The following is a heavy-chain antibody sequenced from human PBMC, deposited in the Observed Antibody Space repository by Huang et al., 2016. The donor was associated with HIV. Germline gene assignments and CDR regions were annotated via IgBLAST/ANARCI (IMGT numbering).Heavy chain of an antibody. CDR2: VKDTGQT. V-gene: IGHV4-34*02. Sequence: QVQLQLWGAGLLKPSETLSLTCAVYGGSFSNFYWGWIRQAPGKGLGWVGEVKDTGQTNSGPSRVGRVTKSVKTWKKQFSLQVESVTVADTAICYCARRGYSYDGMGLPAFDPWGRERWSQSPQ. D-gene: IGHD2-21*01. CDR1: GGSFSNFY. CDR3: ARRGYSYDGMGLPAFDP. J-gene: IGHJ5*02.